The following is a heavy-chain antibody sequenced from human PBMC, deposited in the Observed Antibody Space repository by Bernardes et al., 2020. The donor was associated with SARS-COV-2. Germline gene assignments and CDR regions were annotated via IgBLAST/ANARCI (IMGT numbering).Heavy chain of an antibody. Sequence: GGSLRLSCAASGFTFSSYAMSWVRQAPGKGLEWVSAISGSGGSTYYADSVKGRFTISRDNSKNTLYLQMNSLRAEDTAVYYCAKDAPTTFTMIVVVMESGQDYWGQGTLVTVSS. CDR1: GFTFSSYA. CDR3: AKDAPTTFTMIVVVMESGQDY. D-gene: IGHD3-22*01. CDR2: ISGSGGST. V-gene: IGHV3-23*01. J-gene: IGHJ4*02.